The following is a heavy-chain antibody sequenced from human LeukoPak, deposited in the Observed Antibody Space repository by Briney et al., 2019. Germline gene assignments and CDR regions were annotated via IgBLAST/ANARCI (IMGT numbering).Heavy chain of an antibody. V-gene: IGHV6-1*01. CDR3: AGEPGGAEYSGYDPFDF. Sequence: SQTLSLTCAISGDSVSSNSAAWNWIRQSPSRGLEWLGRTYYRSKRYNDYAVSVKSRITINPDTSKNQFSLQLNSVTPEDTAVYYCAGEPGGAEYSGYDPFDFWGQGTLVTVSS. D-gene: IGHD5-12*01. CDR2: TYYRSKRYN. CDR1: GDSVSSNSAA. J-gene: IGHJ4*02.